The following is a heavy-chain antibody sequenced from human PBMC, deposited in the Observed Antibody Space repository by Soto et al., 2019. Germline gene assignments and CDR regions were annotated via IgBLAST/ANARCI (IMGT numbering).Heavy chain of an antibody. Sequence: EVQLVESGGGLVQPGGSLRLSCAASGFTFSRFELHWVRQAPGKGLEWISYISSSGSTAYYASSVEGRFTISGDRANNPGYLQMYSLRAEETSLYYCTRAAWCPFLSISWGQGALVTVSS. CDR3: TRAAWCPFLSIS. CDR1: GFTFSRFE. D-gene: IGHD2-15*01. J-gene: IGHJ5*02. V-gene: IGHV3-48*03. CDR2: ISSSGSTA.